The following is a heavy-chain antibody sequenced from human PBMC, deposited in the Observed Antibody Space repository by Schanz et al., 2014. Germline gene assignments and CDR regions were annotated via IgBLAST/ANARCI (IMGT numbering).Heavy chain of an antibody. Sequence: QVQLVEAGGGVVKPGRSLRRKCAASGSTFSNGDIHWVRKEKGKGLEWVAVISNDGSHKDYADTVKGRFTISRDNSKNTLYLQMNSLRAEDTAVYYCARDRQQLVGRIGYYYGMGVWGQGTTGSVSS. D-gene: IGHD6-13*01. V-gene: IGHV3-30*04. CDR2: ISNDGSHK. J-gene: IGHJ6*02. CDR3: ARDRQQLVGRIGYYYGMGV. CDR1: GSTFSNGD.